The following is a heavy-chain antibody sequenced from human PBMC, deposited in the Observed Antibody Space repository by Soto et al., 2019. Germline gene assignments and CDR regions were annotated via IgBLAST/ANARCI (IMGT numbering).Heavy chain of an antibody. J-gene: IGHJ3*02. V-gene: IGHV1-46*01. CDR2: INPSGGST. D-gene: IGHD4-17*01. Sequence: ASVEVSCKXSGYTFTSYYMHWVRQAPGQGLEWMGIINPSGGSTSYAQKFQGRVTMTRDTSTSTVYMELSSLRSEDTAVYYCARGMGYGDYVKNDAFDIWGQGTMVTVSS. CDR1: GYTFTSYY. CDR3: ARGMGYGDYVKNDAFDI.